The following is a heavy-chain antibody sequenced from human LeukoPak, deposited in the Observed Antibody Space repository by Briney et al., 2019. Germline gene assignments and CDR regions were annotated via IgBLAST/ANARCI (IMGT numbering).Heavy chain of an antibody. CDR2: IYHSGRT. V-gene: IGHV4-59*02. CDR3: ARGRIVGATVYWYFDL. CDR1: GAPVFNHH. Sequence: SETLSLTCTVSGAPVFNHHWSWIRQPPGKRLEWLGYIYHSGRTKYNPSLKSRVTISVDTSKNQFSLKLSSVTAADTAVYYCARGRIVGATVYWYFDLWGRGTLVTVSS. D-gene: IGHD1-26*01. J-gene: IGHJ2*01.